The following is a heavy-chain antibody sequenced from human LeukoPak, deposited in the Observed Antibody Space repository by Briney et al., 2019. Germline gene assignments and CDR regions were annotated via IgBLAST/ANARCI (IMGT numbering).Heavy chain of an antibody. D-gene: IGHD1-1*01. V-gene: IGHV4-59*08. CDR2: IYYSGST. CDR1: GGSISSYY. Sequence: PSETLSLTCTVSGGSISSYYWSWIRQPPGKGLEWIGYIYYSGSTNYNPSLKSRVTISVDTSKNQFSLKLSSVTAADTAVYYCASAALEPDTLDYWGQGTLVTVSS. CDR3: ASAALEPDTLDY. J-gene: IGHJ4*02.